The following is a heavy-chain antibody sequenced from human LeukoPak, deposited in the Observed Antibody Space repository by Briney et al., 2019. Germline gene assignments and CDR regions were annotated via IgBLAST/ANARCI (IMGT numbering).Heavy chain of an antibody. CDR3: ARASLLGYCSSTSCYKYNWFDP. CDR1: VYTFTRCD. J-gene: IGHJ5*02. Sequence: GASVTVSFKASVYTFTRCDINWVRQAAGQGVEWMGWMNPNSGNTGYAQKFQGRVTMTRNTSISTAYMELSSLRSEDTAVYYCARASLLGYCSSTSCYKYNWFDPWGQGTLVTVSS. D-gene: IGHD2-2*02. V-gene: IGHV1-8*01. CDR2: MNPNSGNT.